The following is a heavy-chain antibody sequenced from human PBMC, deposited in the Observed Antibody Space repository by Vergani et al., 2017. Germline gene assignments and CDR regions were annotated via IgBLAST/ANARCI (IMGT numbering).Heavy chain of an antibody. D-gene: IGHD3-9*01. CDR3: ARDRKGFDWLLRDYYYYYGMEV. CDR1: GFTFSSYS. CDR2: ISSSSSYI. V-gene: IGHV3-21*01. J-gene: IGHJ6*02. Sequence: VQLVESGGGVVQPGGSLILSCAASGFTFSSYSMNWVRQAPGNGLEWVSSISSSSSYIYYADSVKGRFTISRDNAKNSLYLQMNSLRAEDTAVYYCARDRKGFDWLLRDYYYYYGMEVWGQGTTVT.